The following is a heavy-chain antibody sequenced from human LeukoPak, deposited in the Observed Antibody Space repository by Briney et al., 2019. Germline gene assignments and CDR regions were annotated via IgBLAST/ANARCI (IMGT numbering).Heavy chain of an antibody. J-gene: IGHJ6*04. CDR2: IIPIFGTA. D-gene: IGHD6-6*01. V-gene: IGHV1-69*05. CDR1: GGTFSSYA. Sequence: ASVKVSCKASGGTFSSYATSWVRQAPGQGLEWMGGIIPIFGTANYAQKFQGRVTITTDESTSTAYMELSSLRSEDTAVYYCARGDSSSSLLDVWGKGTTVTVSS. CDR3: ARGDSSSSLLDV.